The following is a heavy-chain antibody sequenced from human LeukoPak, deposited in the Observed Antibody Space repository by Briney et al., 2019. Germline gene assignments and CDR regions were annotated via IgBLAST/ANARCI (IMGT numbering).Heavy chain of an antibody. CDR1: GFTFSSYG. CDR3: AKDLRRDPAAGIVDV. CDR2: IWYDGSNK. D-gene: IGHD6-13*01. J-gene: IGHJ6*04. V-gene: IGHV3-33*06. Sequence: PGGSLRPSCAASGFTFSSYGMHWVRQAPGKGLEWVAVIWYDGSNKYYADSVKGRFTISRDNSKNTLYLQMNSLRADDTAIYFCAKDLRRDPAAGIVDVWGKGTTVTVSS.